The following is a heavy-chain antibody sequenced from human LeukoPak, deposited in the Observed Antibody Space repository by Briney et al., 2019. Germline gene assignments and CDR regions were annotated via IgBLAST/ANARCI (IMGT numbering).Heavy chain of an antibody. J-gene: IGHJ6*02. Sequence: GGSLRLSCVASGFTFSHYWMSWVRQAPGKGLECVASIRYDGNEKYYMESVKGRFTTSRDHAKNSLYLQIDNLRAEDTARYFCASDRRRRVAGYGLDVWGQGTTVTVSS. CDR1: GFTFSHYW. V-gene: IGHV3-7*01. CDR2: IRYDGNEK. CDR3: ASDRRRRVAGYGLDV. D-gene: IGHD2-15*01.